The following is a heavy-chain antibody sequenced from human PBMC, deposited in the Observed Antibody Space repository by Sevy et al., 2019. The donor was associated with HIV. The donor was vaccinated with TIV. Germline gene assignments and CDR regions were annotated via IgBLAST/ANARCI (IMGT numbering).Heavy chain of an antibody. CDR3: ARDMGAYCSGASCYADYYYYGMDV. Sequence: GGSLRLSCAVSGFTFSSYGMHWVRQAPGKGLEWVAVIWYDGSNKYYADSVKGRFTIARDNSKNTLYLQMNSLRAEDMAVDYCARDMGAYCSGASCYADYYYYGMDVWGQGTTVTVSS. D-gene: IGHD2-15*01. CDR1: GFTFSSYG. V-gene: IGHV3-33*01. CDR2: IWYDGSNK. J-gene: IGHJ6*02.